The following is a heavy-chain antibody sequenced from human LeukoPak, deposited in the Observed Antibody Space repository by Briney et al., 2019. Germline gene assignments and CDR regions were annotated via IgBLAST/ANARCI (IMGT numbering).Heavy chain of an antibody. CDR2: INPNSGGT. J-gene: IGHJ4*02. V-gene: IGHV1-2*02. CDR3: ARDYGRSGYYGD. CDR1: GYTFTGYY. Sequence: ASVKVSCKASGYTFTGYYMHWVRQAPGQGLEWMGWINPNSGGTNYAQKFQGRVTMTRDTSISTAYMELSRLRSDDAGVYYCARDYGRSGYYGDWGQGTLVTVSS. D-gene: IGHD3-22*01.